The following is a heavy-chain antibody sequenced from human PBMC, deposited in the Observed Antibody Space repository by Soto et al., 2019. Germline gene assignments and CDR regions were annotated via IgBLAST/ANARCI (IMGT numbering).Heavy chain of an antibody. CDR1: GGTFSSYA. CDR3: ARGIVAPLRYYYYGMDV. D-gene: IGHD5-12*01. V-gene: IGHV1-69*13. Sequence: SVKVSCKASGGTFSSYAISWVRQAPGQGLEWMGGIIPIFGTANYAQKFQGRVTITADESTSTAYMELSSLRSEDTAVYYCARGIVAPLRYYYYGMDVWGQGTTVTVSS. CDR2: IIPIFGTA. J-gene: IGHJ6*02.